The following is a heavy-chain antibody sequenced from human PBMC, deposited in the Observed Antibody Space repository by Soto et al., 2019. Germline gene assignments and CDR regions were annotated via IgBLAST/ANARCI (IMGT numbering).Heavy chain of an antibody. CDR2: IYHSGTF. CDR1: GFSLGWVLYS. CDR3: ARAQVYSGSGNYNNIMLEA. Sequence: SEPLSLTCARSGFSLGWVLYSLRWLRPPPGGGLEWIGYIYHSGTFLKSPSLKTRLTMSLDMSNNQFSLTLNSMTAADTAVYYCARAQVYSGSGNYNNIMLEAWGQGIQVNVSA. D-gene: IGHD3-10*01. J-gene: IGHJ5*02. V-gene: IGHV4-30-2*01.